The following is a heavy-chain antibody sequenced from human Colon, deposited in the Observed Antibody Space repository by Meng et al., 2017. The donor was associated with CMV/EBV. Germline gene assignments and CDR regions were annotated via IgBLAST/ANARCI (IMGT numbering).Heavy chain of an antibody. CDR3: ARVVCSSTSCYWGYYYYGMDV. V-gene: IGHV1-2*02. D-gene: IGHD2-2*01. J-gene: IGHJ6*02. Sequence: ASVTVSCKASGYTFTGYYMHWVRQAPGQGLEWMGWINPNSGGTNYAQKFQGRVTMTRDTSISTAYMELSRLRSDDTAVYYCARVVCSSTSCYWGYYYYGMDVWGQGTTVTVSS. CDR1: GYTFTGYY. CDR2: INPNSGGT.